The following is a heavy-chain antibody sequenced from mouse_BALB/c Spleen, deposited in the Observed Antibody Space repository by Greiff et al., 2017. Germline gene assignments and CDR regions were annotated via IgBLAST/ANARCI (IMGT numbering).Heavy chain of an antibody. CDR2: IDPANGNT. Sequence: EVMLVESGAELVKPGASVKLSCTASGFNIKDTYMHWVKQRPEQGLEWIGRIDPANGNTKYDPKFQGKATITADTSSNTAYLQLSSLTSEDTAVYYCAREYYGSSSYWYFDVWGAGTTVTVSS. CDR3: AREYYGSSSYWYFDV. J-gene: IGHJ1*01. D-gene: IGHD1-1*01. V-gene: IGHV14-3*02. CDR1: GFNIKDTY.